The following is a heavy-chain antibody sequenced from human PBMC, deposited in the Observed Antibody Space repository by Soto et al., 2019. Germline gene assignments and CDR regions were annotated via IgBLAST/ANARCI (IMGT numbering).Heavy chain of an antibody. CDR3: ARGLDHYGMDV. CDR1: GGSISSGDYY. J-gene: IGHJ6*02. V-gene: IGHV4-30-4*01. Sequence: QVQLQESGPGLVKPSQTLSLTCTVSGGSISSGDYYWSWIRQPPGKGLEWLGYIYYSGGTYYNPSRKSRVTRAVATAKIQFSLKLSSVAAADAAVCYGARGLDHYGMDVWGQGTTVTVSS. CDR2: IYYSGGT.